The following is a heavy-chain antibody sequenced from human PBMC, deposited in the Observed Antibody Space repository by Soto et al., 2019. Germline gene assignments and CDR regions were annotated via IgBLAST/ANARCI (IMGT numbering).Heavy chain of an antibody. V-gene: IGHV4-31*03. CDR2: IYYSGST. CDR1: GGSISSGGYY. Sequence: PSETLSLTCTVSGGSISSGGYYWSWIRQHPGKGLEWIGYIYYSGSTYYNPSLKSRVTISVDTSKNQFSLKLSSVTAADTAVYYCARRRCSGGSCYSGGWFDPWGQGTLVTVSS. D-gene: IGHD2-15*01. J-gene: IGHJ5*02. CDR3: ARRRCSGGSCYSGGWFDP.